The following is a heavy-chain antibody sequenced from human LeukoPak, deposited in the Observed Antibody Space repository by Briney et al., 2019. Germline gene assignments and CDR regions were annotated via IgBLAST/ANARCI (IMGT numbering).Heavy chain of an antibody. CDR3: ARETYCSSTSCYIGDGY. CDR2: ISYDGSNK. D-gene: IGHD2-2*02. V-gene: IGHV3-30*03. CDR1: GFTFSSYG. J-gene: IGHJ4*02. Sequence: GGSLRLSCAASGFTFSSYGMHWVRQAPGKGLEWVAVISYDGSNKYYADSVKGRFTISRDNSKNTLYLQMNSLRAEDTAVYYCARETYCSSTSCYIGDGYWGQGTLVTVSS.